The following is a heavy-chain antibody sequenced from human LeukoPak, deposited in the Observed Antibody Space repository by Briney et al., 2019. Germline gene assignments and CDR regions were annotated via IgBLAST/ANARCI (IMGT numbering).Heavy chain of an antibody. D-gene: IGHD3-22*01. CDR3: ARVNYYDSSGLSNWFDP. Sequence: SETLSLTCTVSGGSISSYYWSWIRQPPGKGLEWIGYIYYSGSTNYNPSLKSRVTISVDTSKNQFSLKLSSVTAADTAVYYCARVNYYDSSGLSNWFDPWGQGTLVTVSS. CDR2: IYYSGST. V-gene: IGHV4-59*01. J-gene: IGHJ5*02. CDR1: GGSISSYY.